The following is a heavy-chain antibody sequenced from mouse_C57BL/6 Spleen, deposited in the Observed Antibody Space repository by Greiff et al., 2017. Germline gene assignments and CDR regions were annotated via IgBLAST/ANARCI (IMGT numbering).Heavy chain of an antibody. Sequence: QVQLQQPGAELVRPGSSVKLSCKASGYTFTSYWMHWVKQRPIQGLEWIGNIDPSDSETHYNQKFKDKATLTVDKSSSTAYMQLSSLTSEDSAVYYWAIYGNYGGCFDDWGQGTTLTVSS. V-gene: IGHV1-52*01. CDR3: AIYGNYGGCFDD. CDR2: IDPSDSET. CDR1: GYTFTSYW. J-gene: IGHJ2*01. D-gene: IGHD2-1*01.